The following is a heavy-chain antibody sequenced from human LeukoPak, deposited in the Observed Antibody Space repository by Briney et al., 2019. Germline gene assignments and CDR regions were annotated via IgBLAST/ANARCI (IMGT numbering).Heavy chain of an antibody. Sequence: SETLSLTCTVSGGSISSGGYYWSWIRQPAGKGLEWIGHIYISGSTNYNPSLKSRVIISVDTSTNQFSLKLGSVTAADTAVYYCASSPIEDAFDIWGQGTMVTVSS. CDR2: IYISGST. CDR3: ASSPIEDAFDI. D-gene: IGHD3-22*01. CDR1: GGSISSGGYY. J-gene: IGHJ3*02. V-gene: IGHV4-61*09.